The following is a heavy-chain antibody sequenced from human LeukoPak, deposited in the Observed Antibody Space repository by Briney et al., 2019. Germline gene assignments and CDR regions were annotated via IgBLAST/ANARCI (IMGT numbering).Heavy chain of an antibody. CDR1: GFSVSSYG. D-gene: IGHD5-18*01. J-gene: IGHJ3*02. CDR3: ARGYSYGHDAFDI. CDR2: VWYDGSNK. Sequence: GGSLRLSCAASGFSVSSYGMHWVRQAPAKGLEWVAVVWYDGSNKYYADSVKGRFTISRDNSKNTLYLQMNSLRAEDTAVYYCARGYSYGHDAFDIWGQGTMVTVSS. V-gene: IGHV3-33*01.